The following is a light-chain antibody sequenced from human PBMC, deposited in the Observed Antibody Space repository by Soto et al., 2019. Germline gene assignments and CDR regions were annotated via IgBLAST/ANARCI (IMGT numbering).Light chain of an antibody. CDR3: QQSYSTPFT. V-gene: IGKV1-39*01. CDR2: AAS. Sequence: DIQMTQSPSSLSASVGDRVTITCRPSQSISNYLNWYQQKPGKAPKLLIYAASSLQSGVPSRFSGSGSGTDFTLTISSLQLEDFATYHCQQSYSTPFTFGPGTKVEIK. J-gene: IGKJ3*01. CDR1: QSISNY.